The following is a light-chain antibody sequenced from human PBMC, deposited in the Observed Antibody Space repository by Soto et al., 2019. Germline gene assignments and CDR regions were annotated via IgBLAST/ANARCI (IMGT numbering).Light chain of an antibody. J-gene: IGLJ2*01. Sequence: QSALTQPASVSGSPGQSITISCTGTSSDVGRYNYVSWYQQHAGKAPKLMIYDVSNWPSGVSNRFSGSKSGNTASLTISGLQAEDEADYYCSSYTSSGTLVFGGGTKLTVL. CDR2: DVS. V-gene: IGLV2-14*03. CDR1: SSDVGRYNY. CDR3: SSYTSSGTLV.